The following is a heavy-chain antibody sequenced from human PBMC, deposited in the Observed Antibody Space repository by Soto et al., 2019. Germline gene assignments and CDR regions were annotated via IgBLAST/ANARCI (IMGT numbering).Heavy chain of an antibody. CDR1: GYTFTSYG. CDR2: ISAYNGNT. D-gene: IGHD2-2*01. J-gene: IGHJ4*02. V-gene: IGHV1-18*01. Sequence: ASVKVSCKASGYTFTSYGISWVRQAPGQGLEWMGWISAYNGNTNYAQKLQGRVTMTTDTSTSTAYMELRSLRSDDTAVYYCARGYCSSTSCLSPFDYWGQGTLVTISS. CDR3: ARGYCSSTSCLSPFDY.